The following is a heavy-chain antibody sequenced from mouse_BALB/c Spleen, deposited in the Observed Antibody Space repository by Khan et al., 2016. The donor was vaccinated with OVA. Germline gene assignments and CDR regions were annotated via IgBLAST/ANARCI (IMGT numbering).Heavy chain of an antibody. Sequence: EVQLQESGPGLVKPSQSLSLTCTVTGYSITSDYAWNWIRQFPGNKLEWMGYISNSGSTTYNPSLKSRISITREPSKNQFFLQLNAVTTDDTATYHCASELGRYYALDYGGQGTSVTVSS. D-gene: IGHD4-1*01. CDR3: ASELGRYYALDY. V-gene: IGHV3-2*02. J-gene: IGHJ4*01. CDR2: ISNSGST. CDR1: GYSITSDYA.